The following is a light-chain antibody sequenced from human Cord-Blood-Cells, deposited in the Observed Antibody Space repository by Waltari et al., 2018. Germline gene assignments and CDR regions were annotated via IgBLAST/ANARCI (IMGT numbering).Light chain of an antibody. V-gene: IGKV1-27*01. CDR2: AAS. CDR1: QGISNY. J-gene: IGKJ4*01. CDR3: QKYNSAPLT. Sequence: DIQMTQSPSSLSASVGDTGTITFRASQGISNYLAWYQQKPGKVPKLLIYAASTLQSGVPSRFSGSGSGTDFTLTISSLQPEDVATYYCQKYNSAPLTFGGGTKVEIK.